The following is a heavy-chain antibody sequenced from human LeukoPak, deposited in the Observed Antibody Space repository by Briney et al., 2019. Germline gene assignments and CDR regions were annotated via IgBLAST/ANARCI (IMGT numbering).Heavy chain of an antibody. Sequence: GGSLRLSCAASGFSVTSNYMSWVRQAPGKGLEWVSVLYSSGYTKYADSVKGRFSISRDTSENTLSLQMNSLRAEDSAVYYCAAKGNGYTGTYVFAHWGRGTLVTVSS. CDR2: LYSSGYT. J-gene: IGHJ4*02. D-gene: IGHD5-12*01. CDR1: GFSVTSNY. V-gene: IGHV3-66*01. CDR3: AAKGNGYTGTYVFAH.